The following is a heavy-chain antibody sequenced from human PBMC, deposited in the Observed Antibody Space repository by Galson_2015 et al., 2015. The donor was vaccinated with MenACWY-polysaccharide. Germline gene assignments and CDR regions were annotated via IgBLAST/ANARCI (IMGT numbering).Heavy chain of an antibody. CDR3: ASNGDQGY. D-gene: IGHD4-17*01. Sequence: SLRLSCAASGFTVSNNYMNWFRQTPEKGLEWVSLIYSGGSTHYADSVKGRFTISRDSSKNTLYLQMNSLRAEDTAWYYCASNGDQGYCGQGTLVTVSS. CDR1: GFTVSNNY. CDR2: IYSGGST. V-gene: IGHV3-53*01. J-gene: IGHJ4*02.